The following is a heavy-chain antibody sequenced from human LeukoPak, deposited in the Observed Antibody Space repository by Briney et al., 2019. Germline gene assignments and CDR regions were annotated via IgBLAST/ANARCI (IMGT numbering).Heavy chain of an antibody. V-gene: IGHV5-51*01. Sequence: GESLKISCKGSGFSFNSYWIAWVRQMPGKGLEWMGIIYPGDSDTRYSPSFQGQVTISADKSISTAYLQWSSLKASDTAMYYCARHPPPHCTNGVCYTSAGMDVWGQGTTVTVSS. CDR1: GFSFNSYW. D-gene: IGHD2-8*01. CDR2: IYPGDSDT. CDR3: ARHPPPHCTNGVCYTSAGMDV. J-gene: IGHJ6*02.